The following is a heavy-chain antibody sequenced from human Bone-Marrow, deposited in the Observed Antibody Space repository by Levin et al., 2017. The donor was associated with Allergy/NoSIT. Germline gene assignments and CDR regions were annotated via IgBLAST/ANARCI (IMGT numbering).Heavy chain of an antibody. V-gene: IGHV5-51*01. Sequence: GESLKISCQGSGYSFPNFWIGWVRQMPGKGLEWMGIIFPRDSDTTYSPSFQGQVTISADKSINTAYLQWSSLKASDTAIYYCAKTADSETTAHDVFDIWGQGTMVTVSS. CDR2: IFPRDSDT. D-gene: IGHD2/OR15-2a*01. J-gene: IGHJ3*02. CDR3: AKTADSETTAHDVFDI. CDR1: GYSFPNFW.